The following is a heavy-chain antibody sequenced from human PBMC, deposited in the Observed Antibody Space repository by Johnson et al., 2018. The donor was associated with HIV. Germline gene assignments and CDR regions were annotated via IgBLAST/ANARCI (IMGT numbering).Heavy chain of an antibody. CDR2: ISSTGTTI. Sequence: QVQLVESGGGLVKPGGSLRLSCAASGFTFSDYYMSWIRQAPWKGLDWVSYISSTGTTIYYADSVKGRFTISRDNAMKSLYLQINSLRAEDTAVYYCARNRPVSYGYRGAFDFWGQGTMVTVSS. CDR3: ARNRPVSYGYRGAFDF. J-gene: IGHJ3*01. V-gene: IGHV3-11*04. CDR1: GFTFSDYY. D-gene: IGHD5-18*01.